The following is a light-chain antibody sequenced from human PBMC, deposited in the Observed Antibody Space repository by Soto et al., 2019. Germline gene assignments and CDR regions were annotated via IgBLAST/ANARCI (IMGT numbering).Light chain of an antibody. CDR1: QSVRSSY. Sequence: ENVLTQSPGTLSLSPGERATLSCRASQSVRSSYLAWYQQRPGHAPRLLIYGASSRATDIPDRFSGSGSGTAFTLTISSLEPEDFAMFYGQQYGSSPYTFGQGTKLEI. CDR3: QQYGSSPYT. V-gene: IGKV3-20*01. CDR2: GAS. J-gene: IGKJ2*01.